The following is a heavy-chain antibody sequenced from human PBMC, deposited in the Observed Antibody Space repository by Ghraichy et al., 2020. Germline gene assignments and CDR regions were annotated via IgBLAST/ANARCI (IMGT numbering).Heavy chain of an antibody. D-gene: IGHD2-15*01. V-gene: IGHV3-66*01. CDR2: IYSGGST. J-gene: IGHJ6*02. CDR1: GFTVSSNY. Sequence: GGSLRLSCAASGFTVSSNYMSWVRQAPGKGLEWVSVIYSGGSTYYADSVKGRFTISRDNSKNTLYLQMNSLRAEDTAVYYCARDKTSYCSGGSCGYYYYGMDVWGQGTTVTVSS. CDR3: ARDKTSYCSGGSCGYYYYGMDV.